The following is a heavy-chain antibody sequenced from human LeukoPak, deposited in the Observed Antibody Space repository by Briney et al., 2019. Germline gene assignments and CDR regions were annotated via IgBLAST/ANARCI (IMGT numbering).Heavy chain of an antibody. D-gene: IGHD7-27*01. CDR3: GRDLNWGAFDI. Sequence: GGSLRLSCAASGFTFSSHGMNWVRQAPGKGLEWVSGIRANGETTYYADSVRGRFTISRDNSRSMVWLQMNSLTAKDTAMYYCGRDLNWGAFDIRGLGTLVTVSS. CDR1: GFTFSSHG. V-gene: IGHV3-23*01. CDR2: IRANGETT. J-gene: IGHJ3*02.